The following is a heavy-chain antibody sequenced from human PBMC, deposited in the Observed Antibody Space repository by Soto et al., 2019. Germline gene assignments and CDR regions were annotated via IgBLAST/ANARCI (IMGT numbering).Heavy chain of an antibody. CDR3: AREGGYSGGWGRAFDI. CDR2: IKAGNSNT. V-gene: IGHV1-3*01. J-gene: IGHJ3*02. D-gene: IGHD6-19*01. CDR1: GYTFTSYA. Sequence: ASVKVSCKAPGYTFTSYAMHWVRQAPGQRLEWMGWIKAGNSNTKYSQKFQGRVTITRDTSASTAYMEMSSLRTEDTAVYYCAREGGYSGGWGRAFDIWGEGTMVTVAS.